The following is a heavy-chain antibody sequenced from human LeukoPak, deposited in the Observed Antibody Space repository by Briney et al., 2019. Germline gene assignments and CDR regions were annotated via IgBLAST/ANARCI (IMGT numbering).Heavy chain of an antibody. D-gene: IGHD3-22*01. J-gene: IGHJ4*02. CDR2: IYYSGST. V-gene: IGHV4-59*01. CDR1: GGSHSSYY. Sequence: SETLSLTCTVSGGSHSSYYWSWIRQPPAKGLEWIGYIYYSGSTNYNPSLKSRVTISVDTSKNQFSLKLSSVTAADTAVYYCARAGNYYDSSGYGYWGQGTLVTVSS. CDR3: ARAGNYYDSSGYGY.